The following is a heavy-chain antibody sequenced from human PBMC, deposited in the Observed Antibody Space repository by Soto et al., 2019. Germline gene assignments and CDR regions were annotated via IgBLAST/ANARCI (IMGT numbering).Heavy chain of an antibody. Sequence: PSETLSLTCTVSGGSISSSSYYWGWIRQPPGKGLEWIGSIYYSGSTYYNPSLKSRVTISVDTSKNQFSLKLSSVTAADTAVYYCARDDSQRPATYWGQGTLVTV. CDR1: GGSISSSSYY. CDR3: ARDDSQRPATY. V-gene: IGHV4-39*07. J-gene: IGHJ4*02. CDR2: IYYSGST. D-gene: IGHD1-26*01.